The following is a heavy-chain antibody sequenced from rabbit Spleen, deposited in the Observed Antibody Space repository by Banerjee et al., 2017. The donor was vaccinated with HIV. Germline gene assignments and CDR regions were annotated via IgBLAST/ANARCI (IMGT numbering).Heavy chain of an antibody. CDR1: GIDFSSYYY. V-gene: IGHV1S45*01. Sequence: QEQLVESGGGLVQPEGSLTLTCKASGIDFSSYYYLCWVRQAPGKGLEWIGCINTVSRGRTYYATWAKGRFTISKTSSTTVTLQMTSLTAADTATYFCARDSNNGVPDLGLWGQGTLVTVS. D-gene: IGHD1-1*01. J-gene: IGHJ4*01. CDR2: INTVSRGRT. CDR3: ARDSNNGVPDLGL.